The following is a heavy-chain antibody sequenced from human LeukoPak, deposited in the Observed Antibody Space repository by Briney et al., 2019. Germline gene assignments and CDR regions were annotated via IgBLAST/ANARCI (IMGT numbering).Heavy chain of an antibody. Sequence: ASVKVSCKASGYTFTGYYMHWVRQAPGQGREGMGWINPNSGGTNYAQKFQGRVTMTRDTSISTAYMELSRLRSDDTAVYYCARDLGYCSSTSCYPWFDPWGQGTLVTVSS. D-gene: IGHD2-2*01. CDR1: GYTFTGYY. J-gene: IGHJ5*02. CDR3: ARDLGYCSSTSCYPWFDP. CDR2: INPNSGGT. V-gene: IGHV1-2*02.